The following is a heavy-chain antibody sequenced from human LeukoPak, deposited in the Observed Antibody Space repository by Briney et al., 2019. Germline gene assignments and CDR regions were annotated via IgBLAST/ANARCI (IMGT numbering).Heavy chain of an antibody. J-gene: IGHJ4*02. V-gene: IGHV3-23*01. D-gene: IGHD3-16*02. Sequence: GGSLRLSCGASGFTFSNYVMNWVRQAPGKGLEWVSAIGESGSSTYYADSVKGRFTISSDNSKNTLYLQMNSLRAEDTAVYYCARVYYDYVWGSYRRYFDYWGQGTLVTVSS. CDR2: IGESGSST. CDR3: ARVYYDYVWGSYRRYFDY. CDR1: GFTFSNYV.